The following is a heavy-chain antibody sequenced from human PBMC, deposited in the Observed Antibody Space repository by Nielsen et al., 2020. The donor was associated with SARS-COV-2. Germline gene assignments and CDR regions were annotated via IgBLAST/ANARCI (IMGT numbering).Heavy chain of an antibody. D-gene: IGHD6-19*01. CDR2: IYPGDSDT. J-gene: IGHJ4*02. V-gene: IGHV5-51*01. CDR3: AWKSSGWYGSYDY. CDR1: GYSFTSYW. Sequence: GESLTISCQGSGYSFTSYWIAWVRQMPGKGLEWMGIIYPGDSDTRYSPSFQGQVTISADQSLSTAYLQWSSLKASDTAMYYCAWKSSGWYGSYDYWGQGTLVTVSS.